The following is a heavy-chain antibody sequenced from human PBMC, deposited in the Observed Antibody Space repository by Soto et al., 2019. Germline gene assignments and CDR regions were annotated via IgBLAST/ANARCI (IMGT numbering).Heavy chain of an antibody. J-gene: IGHJ5*02. D-gene: IGHD3-3*01. Sequence: QVQLVQSGAEVKKPGASVKVSCKASGYTFTSYDINWVRQATGQGLEWMGWMNPNSGNTGYAQKLQGRVTMTRNTSISTAYMEISSLRSEETAVYYCARRVTYYDFWSGYYGVWFDPWGQGTLVTVSS. CDR3: ARRVTYYDFWSGYYGVWFDP. CDR2: MNPNSGNT. CDR1: GYTFTSYD. V-gene: IGHV1-8*01.